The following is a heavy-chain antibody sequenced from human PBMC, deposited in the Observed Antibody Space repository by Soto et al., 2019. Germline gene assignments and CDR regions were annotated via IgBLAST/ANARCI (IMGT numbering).Heavy chain of an antibody. CDR3: ARDPRPPSGWLGFWEYGMDV. V-gene: IGHV1-2*02. D-gene: IGHD3-3*01. Sequence: ASVKVSCKASGYTFTGNYIRWVRQAPGQGLEWMGWVNPDNGGTTSAQKFQGRVTMTSDTSVTTAYMELNRLTSDDTAVYYCARDPRPPSGWLGFWEYGMDVWGQGTTVTVSS. J-gene: IGHJ6*02. CDR1: GYTFTGNY. CDR2: VNPDNGGT.